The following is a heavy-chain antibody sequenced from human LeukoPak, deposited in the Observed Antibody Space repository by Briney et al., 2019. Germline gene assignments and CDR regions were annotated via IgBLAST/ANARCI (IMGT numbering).Heavy chain of an antibody. J-gene: IGHJ4*02. CDR3: ARVRTGEVSLDY. D-gene: IGHD7-27*01. CDR1: GGSISSGGYY. Sequence: PSQTLSLTCTVSGGSISSGGYYWSWIRQHPGKGLEWIGYIYYSGSTNYNPSLKSRVTISVDTSKNQFSLKLSSVTAADTAVYYCARVRTGEVSLDYWGQGTLVTVSS. CDR2: IYYSGST. V-gene: IGHV4-61*08.